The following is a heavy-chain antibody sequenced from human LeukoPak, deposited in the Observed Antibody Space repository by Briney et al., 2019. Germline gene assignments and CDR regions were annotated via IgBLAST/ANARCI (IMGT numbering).Heavy chain of an antibody. Sequence: SETLSLTCTVSGGTISSTSYYWGWIRHPPGKGLEWMGSIYYSGSTYYNPSLNSRVTISVDASKNQFSLKLSSVDDPDTGVYYRALLDEDYWENGYFMEVWGKGTTVTVSS. D-gene: IGHD1-1*01. V-gene: IGHV4-39*01. J-gene: IGHJ6*03. CDR3: ALLDEDYWENGYFMEV. CDR2: IYYSGST. CDR1: GGTISSTSYY.